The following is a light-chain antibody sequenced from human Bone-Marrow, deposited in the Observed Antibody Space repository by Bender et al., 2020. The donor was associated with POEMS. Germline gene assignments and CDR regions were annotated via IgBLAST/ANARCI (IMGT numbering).Light chain of an antibody. CDR2: QDS. Sequence: SDELTQPASVSVSPGQTATITCSGDALGDKYVCWYQQKSGQSPVLLIYQDSKRPSGIPERFSGSSSEKSATLTISGAQASDEAEYYCQAWDSSNYVFGTGTKVNVL. J-gene: IGLJ1*01. V-gene: IGLV3-1*01. CDR3: QAWDSSNYV. CDR1: ALGDKY.